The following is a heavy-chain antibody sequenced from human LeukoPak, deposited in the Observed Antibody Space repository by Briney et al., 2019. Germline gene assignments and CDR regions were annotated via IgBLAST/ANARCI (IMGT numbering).Heavy chain of an antibody. CDR3: ASGGISLVRGAFWSFDL. Sequence: GGSLRLSCAASGFRFSDYYMTWIRQAPGKGLEWISYISSNAGTIYHTDSVKGRFTISRDNTKNLVYLQMDSLRAEDTAVYYCASGGISLVRGAFWSFDLWGRGALVTVSS. J-gene: IGHJ2*01. V-gene: IGHV3-11*01. CDR1: GFRFSDYY. D-gene: IGHD3-10*01. CDR2: ISSNAGTI.